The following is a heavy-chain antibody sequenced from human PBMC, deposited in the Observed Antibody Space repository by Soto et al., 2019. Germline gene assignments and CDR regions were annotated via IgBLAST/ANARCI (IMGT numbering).Heavy chain of an antibody. CDR3: ARDTAMVAYYFDY. CDR2: IIPIFGTA. CDR1: GGTFSSYA. D-gene: IGHD5-18*01. V-gene: IGHV1-69*01. Sequence: QVQLVQSGAEVKKPGSSVKVSCKASGGTFSSYAISWVRQAPGQGLEWMGGIIPIFGTANYAHKFQDRVTSAADESTSTAYRDLSSLRSEDTAVYYCARDTAMVAYYFDYWGQGTLVTVSS. J-gene: IGHJ4*02.